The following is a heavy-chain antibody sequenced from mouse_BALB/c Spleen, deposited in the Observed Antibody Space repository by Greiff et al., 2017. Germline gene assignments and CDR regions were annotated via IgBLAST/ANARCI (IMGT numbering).Heavy chain of an antibody. CDR2: IDPANGNT. CDR1: GFNIKDTY. CDR3: ARSYDGYYAMDY. Sequence: VHVKQSGAELVKPGASVKLSCTASGFNIKDTYMHWVKQRPEQGLEWIGRIDPANGNTKYDPKFQGKATITADTSSNTAYLQLSSLTSEDTAVYYCARSYDGYYAMDYWGQGTSVTVSS. D-gene: IGHD2-3*01. J-gene: IGHJ4*01. V-gene: IGHV14-3*02.